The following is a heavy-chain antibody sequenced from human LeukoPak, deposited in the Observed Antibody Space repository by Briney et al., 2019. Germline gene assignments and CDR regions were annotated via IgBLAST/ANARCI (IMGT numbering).Heavy chain of an antibody. CDR2: IYTSGST. CDR3: ARDYDFWSGYMGNWFDP. V-gene: IGHV4-4*07. Sequence: SETLSLTCTVSGGSISSYYRSWIRQPAGKGLEWIGRIYTSGSTNYNPSLKSRVTMSVDTSKNQFSLKLSSVTAADTAVYYCARDYDFWSGYMGNWFDPWGQGTLVTVSS. J-gene: IGHJ5*02. D-gene: IGHD3-3*01. CDR1: GGSISSYY.